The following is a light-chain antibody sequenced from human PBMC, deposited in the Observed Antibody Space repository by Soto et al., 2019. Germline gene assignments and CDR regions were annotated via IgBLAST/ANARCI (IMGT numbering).Light chain of an antibody. CDR1: SGHSSYA. CDR2: LNSDGSH. J-gene: IGLJ1*01. Sequence: QPVLTQSPSASASLGASVKLTCTLSSGHSSYAIAWHQQQPEKGPRYLMKLNSDGSHSKGDGIPDRFSGSSSGAEHYLTISSLQSEDEADYYCQTWGTGIHVFGTGTKLTVL. V-gene: IGLV4-69*01. CDR3: QTWGTGIHV.